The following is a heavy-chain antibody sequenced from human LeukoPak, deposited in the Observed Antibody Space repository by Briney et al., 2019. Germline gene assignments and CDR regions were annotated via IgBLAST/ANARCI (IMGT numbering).Heavy chain of an antibody. CDR3: ARDLTHRRNYDNSGYQIVPAF. CDR1: GYTFTGYY. J-gene: IGHJ4*02. Sequence: GASVKVSCKASGYTFTGYYIHWVRQAPGQGLEWMGWISAYNGHTRYVQKLQDRVTMTTDTSTSTAYMDLRSLRSDDTAVYYCARDLTHRRNYDNSGYQIVPAFWGQGTLVTVSS. D-gene: IGHD3-22*01. CDR2: ISAYNGHT. V-gene: IGHV1-18*04.